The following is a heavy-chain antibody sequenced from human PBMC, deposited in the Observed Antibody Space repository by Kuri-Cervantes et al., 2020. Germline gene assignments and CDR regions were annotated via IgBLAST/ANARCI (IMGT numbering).Heavy chain of an antibody. Sequence: LKISWSTSGFTFEDYAMHWVRQAPGKGLEWVSCISWNSGSLGYADSVKGRFTISRDNAKNSLYLQMNSLRAEDTALYYCAKDMGPKGSPMWFDPWGQGTLVTVSS. CDR2: ISWNSGSL. CDR3: AKDMGPKGSPMWFDP. CDR1: GFTFEDYA. D-gene: IGHD1-26*01. J-gene: IGHJ5*02. V-gene: IGHV3-9*01.